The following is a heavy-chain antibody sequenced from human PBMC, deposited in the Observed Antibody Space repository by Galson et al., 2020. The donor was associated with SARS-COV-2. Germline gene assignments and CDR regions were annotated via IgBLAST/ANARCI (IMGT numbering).Heavy chain of an antibody. J-gene: IGHJ3*02. Sequence: TGGSLRLSCAASGFTFSSYAMSWVRQAPGKGLEWVSAISGSGGSTYYADSVKGRFTISRDNSKNTLYLQMNSLRAEDTAVYYCAKTQTVGNAFDTGGKGTRVTVPP. CDR1: GFTFSSYA. CDR2: ISGSGGST. D-gene: IGHD4-17*01. CDR3: AKTQTVGNAFDT. V-gene: IGHV3-23*01.